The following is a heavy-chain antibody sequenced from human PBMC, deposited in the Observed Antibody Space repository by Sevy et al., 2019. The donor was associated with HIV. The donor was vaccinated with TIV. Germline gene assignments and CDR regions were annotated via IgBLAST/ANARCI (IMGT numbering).Heavy chain of an antibody. CDR1: GFTFNTYA. CDR3: ATTVVPDS. V-gene: IGHV3-23*01. D-gene: IGHD2-21*01. CDR2: VSGSGGST. J-gene: IGHJ4*02. Sequence: GGSLRLSCAASGFTFNTYAMTWVRQAPGKGLEWVSSVSGSGGSTYYADSVKGRFTISRDNSKNTLYLQMDSLRAEDTALCYCATTVVPDSWGQGTLVTVSS.